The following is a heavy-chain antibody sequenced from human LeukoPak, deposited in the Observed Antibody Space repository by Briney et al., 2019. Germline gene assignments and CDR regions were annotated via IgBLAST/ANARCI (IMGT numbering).Heavy chain of an antibody. CDR3: ARDHRDDTGTYFDY. D-gene: IGHD6-13*01. V-gene: IGHV3-30*03. Sequence: PGGSLRLSCAASGFTFSSFGMHWVRQAPGKGLEWVAVISFDGSNKYFADSVKGRFTISRDNSKNTLYLQMNSLRAEDTAVYYCARDHRDDTGTYFDYWGQGTLVTVSS. CDR1: GFTFSSFG. CDR2: ISFDGSNK. J-gene: IGHJ4*02.